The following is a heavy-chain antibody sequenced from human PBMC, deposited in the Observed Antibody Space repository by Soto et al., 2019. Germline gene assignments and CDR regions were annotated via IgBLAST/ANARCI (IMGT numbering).Heavy chain of an antibody. CDR1: GFTFSSYS. J-gene: IGHJ6*02. CDR2: ISSSSSYI. V-gene: IGHV3-21*01. Sequence: EVQLVESGGGLVKPGGSLRLSCAASGFTFSSYSMNWVRQAPGKGLEWVSSISSSSSYIYYADSVKGRFTISRDNAKNSLYLQMNSRRAEDTAVYYCARALTDSSGYYYADYYGMDVWGQGTTVTVSS. CDR3: ARALTDSSGYYYADYYGMDV. D-gene: IGHD3-22*01.